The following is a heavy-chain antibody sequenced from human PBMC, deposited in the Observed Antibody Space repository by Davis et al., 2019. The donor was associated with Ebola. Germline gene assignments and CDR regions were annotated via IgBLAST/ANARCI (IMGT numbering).Heavy chain of an antibody. J-gene: IGHJ5*02. Sequence: PGGPLRPSCAASGFTFSTYSMSWVRQAPGKGLEWVPSISSDSDYIYYADSAKGRFTISRDNAKNSLYLQMNSLRAEDTALYYCAKDAPLRPHWFDPWGQGTLVTVSS. CDR2: ISSDSDYI. D-gene: IGHD3-16*01. CDR3: AKDAPLRPHWFDP. V-gene: IGHV3-21*04. CDR1: GFTFSTYS.